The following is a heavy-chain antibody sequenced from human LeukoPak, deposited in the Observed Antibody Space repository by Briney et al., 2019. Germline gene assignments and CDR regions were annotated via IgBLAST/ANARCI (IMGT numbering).Heavy chain of an antibody. D-gene: IGHD1-20*01. V-gene: IGHV1-2*04. Sequence: ASVKVSCKASGYTFTGYYMHWVRQAPGQGLEWMGWINPNSGGTNYAQKFQGWVTMTRDTSISTAYMELSRLRSDDTAVYYCARGGITGTTRGPTRLNDAFDIWGQGIMVTVSS. CDR1: GYTFTGYY. CDR3: ARGGITGTTRGPTRLNDAFDI. J-gene: IGHJ3*02. CDR2: INPNSGGT.